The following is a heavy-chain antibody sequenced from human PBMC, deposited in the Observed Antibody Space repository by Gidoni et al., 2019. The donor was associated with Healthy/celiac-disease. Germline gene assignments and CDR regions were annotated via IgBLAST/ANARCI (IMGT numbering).Heavy chain of an antibody. CDR1: GGTFSSYA. D-gene: IGHD2-15*01. CDR2: IIPILGIA. Sequence: QVQLVQSGAEVKKPGSSVKVSCKASGGTFSSYAISWVRQAPGQGLEWMGRIIPILGIANDAQKFQGRVTITADKSTSTAYMELSSLRSEDTAVYYCARDCPFDIVVVVAAEEKGAGWFDPWGQGTLVTVSS. V-gene: IGHV1-69*09. J-gene: IGHJ5*02. CDR3: ARDCPFDIVVVVAAEEKGAGWFDP.